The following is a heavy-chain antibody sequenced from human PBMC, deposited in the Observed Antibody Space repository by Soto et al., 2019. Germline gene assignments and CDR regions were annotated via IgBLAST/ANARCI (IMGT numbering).Heavy chain of an antibody. CDR2: IYGSGRGI. CDR3: AKDAVYNDGLWLMDH. D-gene: IGHD2-21*01. CDR1: GLPHSSFA. Sequence: SLRLSCTASGLPHSSFAMMWVRQAPGKGLECVSGIYGSGRGIEYADSVKGRFTISRDNSKNTVYLQMTDLRADDTAIYYCAKDAVYNDGLWLMDHWGQGTQVTVSS. J-gene: IGHJ4*02. V-gene: IGHV3-23*05.